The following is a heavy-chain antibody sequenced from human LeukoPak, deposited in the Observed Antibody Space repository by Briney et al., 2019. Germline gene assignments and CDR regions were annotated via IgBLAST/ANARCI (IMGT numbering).Heavy chain of an antibody. Sequence: PGGSLRLSCAASGFTFSSYWMHWVRQAPGKGLVWVSRINSDGSTTDYAGSVKGRFTISRDNAKNTLYLQMYSLRVEDTAVYYCVGYYGIDYWGQGTLVTVSS. CDR3: VGYYGIDY. J-gene: IGHJ4*02. CDR2: INSDGSTT. CDR1: GFTFSSYW. D-gene: IGHD3-10*01. V-gene: IGHV3-74*01.